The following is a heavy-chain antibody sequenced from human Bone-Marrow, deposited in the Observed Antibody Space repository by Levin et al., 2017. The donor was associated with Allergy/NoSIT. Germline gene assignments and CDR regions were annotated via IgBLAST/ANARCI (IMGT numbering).Heavy chain of an antibody. CDR2: IYHSGSI. CDR1: GGSISSNNW. V-gene: IGHV4-4*02. CDR3: ARGNSVSEWSYHFDY. J-gene: IGHJ4*02. D-gene: IGHD3-3*01. Sequence: SETLSLTCTVSGGSISSNNWWSWVRQPPGKGLEWIGEIYHSGSINYNPSLKSRVTISVDKPKTQFSLKLNSVTAADTAVYYCARGNSVSEWSYHFDYWGQGMLVTVSS.